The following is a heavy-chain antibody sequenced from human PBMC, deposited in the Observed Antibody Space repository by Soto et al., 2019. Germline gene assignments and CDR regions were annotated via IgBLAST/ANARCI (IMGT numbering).Heavy chain of an antibody. J-gene: IGHJ6*02. CDR1: GDTFSSYT. Sequence: QVQLVQSGAELKKPGSSVKVSCRSGGDTFSSYTVSWVRQAPGQGLEWMGRVIPVLGVTNYARKFHGRVSITAEKSTSTAYLELRSLTSGDSGVYYCARRRYCGADCYSQYYYGMDIWGQGTTVIVSS. D-gene: IGHD2-21*02. V-gene: IGHV1-69*02. CDR3: ARRRYCGADCYSQYYYGMDI. CDR2: VIPVLGVT.